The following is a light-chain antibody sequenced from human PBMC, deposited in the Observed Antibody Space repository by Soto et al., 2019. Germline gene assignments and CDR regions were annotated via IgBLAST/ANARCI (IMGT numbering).Light chain of an antibody. J-gene: IGLJ2*01. V-gene: IGLV6-57*04. CDR1: SGSIASNY. CDR2: EDN. Sequence: NFMLTQPHSVSESPGKTVTISCTRSSGSIASNYVQWYQQRPGSAPTPVIYEDNERPSGVPDRFSGSIDSSSNSAPLTISGLKTDDEADYYCQSYHSGNVVFGGGTQLTVL. CDR3: QSYHSGNVV.